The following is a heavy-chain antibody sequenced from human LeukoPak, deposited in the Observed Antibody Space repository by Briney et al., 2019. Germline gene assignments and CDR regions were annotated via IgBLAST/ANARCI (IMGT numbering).Heavy chain of an antibody. J-gene: IGHJ4*02. CDR3: ARVDRVGASRGCDY. V-gene: IGHV1-18*01. D-gene: IGHD1-26*01. Sequence: ASVTVSCKASGYTFTSYGISWVRRAPGQGLEWMGWISAYNGNTNYAQKLQGRVTMTTDTSTSTGYMELRSLRSDDTAVYYCARVDRVGASRGCDYWGQGTLVTVSS. CDR1: GYTFTSYG. CDR2: ISAYNGNT.